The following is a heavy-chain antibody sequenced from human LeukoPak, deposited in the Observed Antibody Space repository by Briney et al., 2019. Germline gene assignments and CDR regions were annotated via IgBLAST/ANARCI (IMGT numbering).Heavy chain of an antibody. D-gene: IGHD6-19*01. CDR2: ISYDGSNK. Sequence: PGRSLRLSCAASGFTFSSYAMHWVRQAPGKGLEWVAVISYDGSNKYYADSVKGRFTISRDNSKNTLYLQMNSLRAEDTAVYYCATSIAVAAFFDYWGQGTLVTVSS. CDR1: GFTFSSYA. CDR3: ATSIAVAAFFDY. J-gene: IGHJ4*02. V-gene: IGHV3-30-3*01.